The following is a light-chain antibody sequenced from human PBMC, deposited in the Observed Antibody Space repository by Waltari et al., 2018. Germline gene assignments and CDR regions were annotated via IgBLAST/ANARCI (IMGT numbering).Light chain of an antibody. CDR2: EDA. V-gene: IGLV1-51*01. CDR3: GTWDSSMSVGV. CDR1: SPNIGKNY. Sequence: QSVLTQPPSVSAASGQKVTISCSGSSPNIGKNYVSWYQQFPGTAHKLLIYEDAKRPSGISGRFSGSKSGTSATLDIHGLQTGDEADYYCGTWDSSMSVGVLGGGTKVTVL. J-gene: IGLJ2*01.